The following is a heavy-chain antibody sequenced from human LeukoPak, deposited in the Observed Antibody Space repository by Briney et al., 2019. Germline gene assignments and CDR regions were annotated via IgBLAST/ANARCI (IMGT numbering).Heavy chain of an antibody. CDR1: GFTFSSYA. CDR2: ISYDGSNK. D-gene: IGHD2-2*01. V-gene: IGHV3-30*04. Sequence: GGSLRLSCAASGFTFSSYAMHWVRQAPGKGLEWVAVISYDGSNKYYADSVKGRFTISRDNSKNTLYLQMNSLRAEDTAVYYCASSPAGQRVPAATRGQGTLVTVSS. J-gene: IGHJ4*02. CDR3: ASSPAGQRVPAAT.